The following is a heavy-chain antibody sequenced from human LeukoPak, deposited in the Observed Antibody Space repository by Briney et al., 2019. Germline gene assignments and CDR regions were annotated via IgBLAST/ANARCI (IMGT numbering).Heavy chain of an antibody. CDR1: GGSISSSSYY. D-gene: IGHD5-12*01. Sequence: SETLSLTCTVSGGSISSSSYYWGWIRQPPGKGLEWIGSTYYSGSTYYNPSLKSRVTISVDTSKNQFSLKLSSVTAADTAVYYCARHSQVATNFDYWGQGTLVTVSS. CDR2: TYYSGST. V-gene: IGHV4-39*01. CDR3: ARHSQVATNFDY. J-gene: IGHJ4*02.